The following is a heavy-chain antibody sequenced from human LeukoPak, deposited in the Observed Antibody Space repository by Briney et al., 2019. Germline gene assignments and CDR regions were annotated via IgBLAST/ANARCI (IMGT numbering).Heavy chain of an antibody. CDR3: ARWRYYDGSGYLE. V-gene: IGHV4-39*01. J-gene: IGHJ1*01. D-gene: IGHD3-22*01. CDR2: IYYSGRT. Sequence: PSETLSLTCSVSGDSVSRSDSYWDWIRQPPGKGLEWIGTIYYSGRTYYSPSLKSRVTMSVDSSNNQFSLNLRSVTAADTALYYCARWRYYDGSGYLEWGQGTLLSVSS. CDR1: GDSVSRSDSY.